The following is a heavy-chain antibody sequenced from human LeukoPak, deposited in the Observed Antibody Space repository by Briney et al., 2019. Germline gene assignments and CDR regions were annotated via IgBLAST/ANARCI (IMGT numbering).Heavy chain of an antibody. V-gene: IGHV4-39*01. CDR3: ARQVAGSGWGVGGWYFDL. CDR2: IYYSGSA. D-gene: IGHD6-19*01. Sequence: SETLSLTCTVSGGSISSSTYYWGWIRQPPGKGLEWIGTIYYSGSAYYNSSLKSRVTISVDTSKNQFSLKLSSVTAADTAVYYCARQVAGSGWGVGGWYFDLWGRGTLVTVSS. J-gene: IGHJ2*01. CDR1: GGSISSSTYY.